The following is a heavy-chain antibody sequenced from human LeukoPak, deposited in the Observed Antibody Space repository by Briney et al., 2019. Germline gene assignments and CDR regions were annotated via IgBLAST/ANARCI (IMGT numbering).Heavy chain of an antibody. J-gene: IGHJ6*03. D-gene: IGHD3-10*01. Sequence: SETLCLTCTVSGGSISSYDWSWIRQPPGKGLEWIGYIYYSGSTNYNPSLKSRVTISVDTSKNQFSLKLSSVTAADTAVYYCARGGVTMVRGVTSPYYYYYMDVWGKGTTVTVSS. V-gene: IGHV4-59*01. CDR3: ARGGVTMVRGVTSPYYYYYMDV. CDR1: GGSISSYD. CDR2: IYYSGST.